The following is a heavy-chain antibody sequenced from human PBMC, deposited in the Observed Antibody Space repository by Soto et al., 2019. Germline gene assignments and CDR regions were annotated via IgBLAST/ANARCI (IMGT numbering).Heavy chain of an antibody. CDR2: ISYDGSNK. Sequence: GGSLRLSCAASGFTFSSYAMHWVRQAPGKGLEWVAVISYDGSNKYYADSVKGRYTISRDNSKNTLYLQMNSLRAEDTAVYYCARDSRITMIVVVILGRAFDIWGQGTMVTVSS. V-gene: IGHV3-30-3*01. J-gene: IGHJ3*02. CDR1: GFTFSSYA. CDR3: ARDSRITMIVVVILGRAFDI. D-gene: IGHD3-22*01.